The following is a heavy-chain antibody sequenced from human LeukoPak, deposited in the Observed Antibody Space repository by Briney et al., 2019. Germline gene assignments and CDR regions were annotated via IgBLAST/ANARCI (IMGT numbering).Heavy chain of an antibody. CDR3: ARIHRRADASGHYYEDWYSDL. CDR1: GGSINYNY. J-gene: IGHJ2*01. V-gene: IGHV4-4*07. CDR2: IYASGST. D-gene: IGHD3-22*01. Sequence: PSETLSLTCTVSGGSINYNYWSWIRQPAGRGLEWIGRIYASGSTNYNPSLKSQVTMSVDTSNNQLSLKMTSVTAADTAVYYCARIHRRADASGHYYEDWYSDLWGRGTLVTVSS.